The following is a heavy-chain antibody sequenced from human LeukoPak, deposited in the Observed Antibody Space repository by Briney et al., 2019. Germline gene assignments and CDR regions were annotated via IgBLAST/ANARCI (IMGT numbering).Heavy chain of an antibody. Sequence: SETLSLTCTVSGGSISSSSYYWGWIRQPPGKGLAWIGSIYHSGSTYYNPSLKSRVTISVDTSENQFSLKLSSVTAADTAVYYCARDFWGDIVVVVARPGPTGVWGKGTTVTVSS. D-gene: IGHD2-15*01. CDR2: IYHSGST. J-gene: IGHJ6*04. V-gene: IGHV4-39*07. CDR3: ARDFWGDIVVVVARPGPTGV. CDR1: GGSISSSSYY.